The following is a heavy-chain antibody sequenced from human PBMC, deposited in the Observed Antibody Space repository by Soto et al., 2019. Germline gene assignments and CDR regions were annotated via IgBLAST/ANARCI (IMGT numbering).Heavy chain of an antibody. V-gene: IGHV7-4-1*01. CDR1: GYTFTSYA. D-gene: IGHD6-6*01. CDR3: ARDRLSIGIEARSAWFDP. Sequence: GASVKVSCKASGYTFTSYAMNWVRQAPGQGLEWMGWINTNTGNPTYAQGFTGRFVFSLDTSVSTAYLQICSLKAEDTAVYYCARDRLSIGIEARSAWFDPWGQGTLVTVSS. CDR2: INTNTGNP. J-gene: IGHJ5*02.